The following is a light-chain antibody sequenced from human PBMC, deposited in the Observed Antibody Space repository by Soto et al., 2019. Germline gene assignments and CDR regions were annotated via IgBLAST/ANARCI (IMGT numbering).Light chain of an antibody. CDR3: GTWDPRLSAVV. Sequence: QSALTQPPSVSAAPGQKVTISCSGSTSNIGNNYVAWYQQLPGTVPKLLIYETNRRPSGIPDRFSGSKSGTSATLGITGLQTGDEADYYCGTWDPRLSAVVFGGGTKLTVL. CDR2: ETN. V-gene: IGLV1-51*02. J-gene: IGLJ2*01. CDR1: TSNIGNNY.